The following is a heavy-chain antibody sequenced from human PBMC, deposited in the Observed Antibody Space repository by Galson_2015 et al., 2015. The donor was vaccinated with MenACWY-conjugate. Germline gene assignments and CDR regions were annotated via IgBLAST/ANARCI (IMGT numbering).Heavy chain of an antibody. Sequence: SLRLSCAASGFTFSSYSMNWVRQAPGKGLEWVSSISSSSSYIYYADSVKGRFTISRDNAKNSLYLQMNSLRAEDTAVYYCARAPTPYDTMGAMYFDYWGQGTLVTVSS. CDR1: GFTFSSYS. CDR2: ISSSSSYI. D-gene: IGHD3-22*01. V-gene: IGHV3-21*01. CDR3: ARAPTPYDTMGAMYFDY. J-gene: IGHJ4*02.